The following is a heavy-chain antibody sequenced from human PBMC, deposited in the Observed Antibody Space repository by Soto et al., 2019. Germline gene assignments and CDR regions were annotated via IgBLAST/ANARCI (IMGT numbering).Heavy chain of an antibody. Sequence: GESLKISCKGSGYSFTSYWIGWVRQMPGKGLEWMWIIYPGDSDTRYSPSFQGQVTISADKSITTTYLQWSSLKASDTDIYYCAASILYYGMDVWGQGTTVTVSS. CDR3: AASILYYGMDV. V-gene: IGHV5-51*01. J-gene: IGHJ6*02. CDR2: IYPGDSDT. CDR1: GYSFTSYW.